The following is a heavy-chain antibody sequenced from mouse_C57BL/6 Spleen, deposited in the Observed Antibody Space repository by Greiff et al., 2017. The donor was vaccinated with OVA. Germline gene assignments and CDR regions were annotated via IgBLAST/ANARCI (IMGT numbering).Heavy chain of an antibody. CDR3: ARGEVVATEYFDY. V-gene: IGHV3-6*01. CDR2: ISYDGSN. CDR1: GYSITSGYY. Sequence: ESGPGLVKPSQSLSLTCSVTGYSITSGYYWNWIRQFPGNKLEWMGYISYDGSNNYNPSLKNRISITRDPSKNQFFLKLNSVTTEDTATYYCARGEVVATEYFDYWGQGTTLTVSS. D-gene: IGHD1-1*01. J-gene: IGHJ2*01.